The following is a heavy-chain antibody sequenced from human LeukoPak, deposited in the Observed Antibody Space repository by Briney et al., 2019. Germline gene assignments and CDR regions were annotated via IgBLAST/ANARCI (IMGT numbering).Heavy chain of an antibody. Sequence: GGSLRLSCAASGFTFSSYGMHWVRQAPGKGREWVAVISYDGSNKYYADSVKGRFTISRDNSKNTLYLQMNRLRAEDTAVYYCAKGTPITMVRGVSFDYWGQGTLVTVSS. J-gene: IGHJ4*02. CDR1: GFTFSSYG. V-gene: IGHV3-30*18. CDR2: ISYDGSNK. CDR3: AKGTPITMVRGVSFDY. D-gene: IGHD3-10*01.